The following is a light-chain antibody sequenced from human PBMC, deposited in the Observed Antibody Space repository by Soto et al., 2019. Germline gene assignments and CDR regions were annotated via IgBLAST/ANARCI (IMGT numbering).Light chain of an antibody. CDR3: EQSYSTPRAYT. CDR1: QSISIY. Sequence: DIQMTQSPSSLSASVGDRVTITCRASQSISIYLNWYQQKPGKAPKLLIYGASSLQSGVPSRISGSGSGTEFTLTISSLQPEDFATYYCEQSYSTPRAYTFGQGTKLEIK. CDR2: GAS. V-gene: IGKV1-39*01. J-gene: IGKJ2*01.